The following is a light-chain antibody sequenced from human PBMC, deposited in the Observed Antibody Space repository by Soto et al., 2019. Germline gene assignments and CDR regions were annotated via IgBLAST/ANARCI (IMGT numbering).Light chain of an antibody. CDR3: QQYNSYSRT. V-gene: IGKV1-5*03. Sequence: DIQMTPSPSTLSASVGDRVTITCRASQSISSWLAWYQQKPGKAPKLLIYKASSLESGVPSRFSGSGSGTEFTLTISSLQPDDFATYYCQQYNSYSRTFGQGTKVDI. J-gene: IGKJ1*01. CDR2: KAS. CDR1: QSISSW.